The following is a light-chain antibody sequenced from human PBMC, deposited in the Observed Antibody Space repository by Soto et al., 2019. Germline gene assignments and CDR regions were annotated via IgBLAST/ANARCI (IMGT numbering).Light chain of an antibody. CDR2: EGS. CDR3: CSYAGSSTDV. CDR1: SSDVGSYNL. V-gene: IGLV2-23*01. J-gene: IGLJ1*01. Sequence: QSALTQPASGSGSPGQSITISCTGTSSDVGSYNLVSWYQQHPGKAPKLMIYEGSKRPSGVSNRFSGSKSGNTASLTISGLQAEDEADYYCCSYAGSSTDVFGTGTKLTVL.